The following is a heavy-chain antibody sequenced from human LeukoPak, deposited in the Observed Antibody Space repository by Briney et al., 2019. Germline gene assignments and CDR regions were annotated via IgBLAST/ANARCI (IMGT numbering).Heavy chain of an antibody. CDR2: VYHSGST. V-gene: IGHV4-38-2*02. CDR1: GYSISSGFY. Sequence: SETLSLTCTVSGYSISSGFYWGWIRQPPGKGLEWIGNVYHSGSTYYNPSLKSRVTISIDTSKNQSSLKLSSVTAADTAVYYCARGVGVDKFDYWGQGTLVTVS. CDR3: ARGVGVDKFDY. J-gene: IGHJ4*02. D-gene: IGHD1-26*01.